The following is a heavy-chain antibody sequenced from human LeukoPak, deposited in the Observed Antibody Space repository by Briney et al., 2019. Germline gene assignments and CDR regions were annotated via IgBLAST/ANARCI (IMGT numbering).Heavy chain of an antibody. J-gene: IGHJ3*02. Sequence: SETLSLTCTVSGGSISSSSWGWLRQPAGKGLEWVGRLSASGTTNYNPSLRSRVTIAVDTSNNQLSLRVSSVTAADTAVYYCARGSSGYCSAASCFRPEDAFGIWGQGTVVTVS. CDR1: GGSISSSS. V-gene: IGHV4-4*07. CDR2: LSASGTT. CDR3: ARGSSGYCSAASCFRPEDAFGI. D-gene: IGHD2-15*01.